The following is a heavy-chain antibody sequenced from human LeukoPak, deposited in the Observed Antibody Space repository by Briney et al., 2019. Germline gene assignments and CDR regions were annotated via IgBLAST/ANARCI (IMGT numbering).Heavy chain of an antibody. V-gene: IGHV1-2*02. Sequence: ASVKVSCKASGYTFTGYYMHWVRQAPGQGREGMGWINPNSGGTNYAQKFQGRVTMTRHTSISTAYMEMSRLRSDDTAVYYCASPGDCSSTSCLRYWGQGTLVTVSS. CDR2: INPNSGGT. CDR3: ASPGDCSSTSCLRY. CDR1: GYTFTGYY. D-gene: IGHD2-2*01. J-gene: IGHJ4*02.